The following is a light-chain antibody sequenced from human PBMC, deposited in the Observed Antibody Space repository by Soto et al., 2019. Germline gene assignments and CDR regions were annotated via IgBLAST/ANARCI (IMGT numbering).Light chain of an antibody. CDR3: CSYAGSSTFDV. Sequence: QSVLTPPASGSGAPGPSITISRTWTSSDFGSYNLVSWYQQHPGKAPKLMIYEVSKRPSGVSNRFSGSKSGNTASLTISGLQAEDEADYYCCSYAGSSTFDVFGTGTKVTVL. V-gene: IGLV2-23*02. CDR2: EVS. J-gene: IGLJ1*01. CDR1: SSDFGSYNL.